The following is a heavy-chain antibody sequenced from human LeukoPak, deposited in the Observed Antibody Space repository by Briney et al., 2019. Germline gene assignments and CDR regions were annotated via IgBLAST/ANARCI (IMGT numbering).Heavy chain of an antibody. J-gene: IGHJ5*02. CDR3: ARGGRSYSSSWTRWFDP. V-gene: IGHV4-34*01. CDR2: INHSGST. Sequence: SETLSLTCAVYGGSFSGYYWSWIRQPPGKGLEWIGEINHSGSTNYNPSLKSRVTISVDTSKNQFSLKLSSVTAADTAVYYCARGGRSYSSSWTRWFDPWGQGTQVTVSS. D-gene: IGHD6-13*01. CDR1: GGSFSGYY.